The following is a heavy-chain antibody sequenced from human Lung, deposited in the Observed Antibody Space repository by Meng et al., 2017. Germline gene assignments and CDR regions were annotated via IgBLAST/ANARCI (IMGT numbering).Heavy chain of an antibody. Sequence: QVRLPEWGAGLLQPSETLSLTCVVSGGSFSDYYWSWIRQPPGKGLEWIGEINHSGSTNYNPSLESRATISVDTSQNNLSLKLSSVTAADSAVYYCARGPTTMAHDFDYWGQGTLVTVSS. J-gene: IGHJ4*02. CDR2: INHSGST. V-gene: IGHV4-34*01. D-gene: IGHD4-11*01. CDR3: ARGPTTMAHDFDY. CDR1: GGSFSDYY.